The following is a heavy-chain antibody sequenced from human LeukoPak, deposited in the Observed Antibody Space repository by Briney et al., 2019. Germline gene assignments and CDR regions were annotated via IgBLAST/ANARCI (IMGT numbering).Heavy chain of an antibody. CDR1: GGSISSYY. CDR3: ARDLDNGGNSIWYFDL. J-gene: IGHJ2*01. Sequence: SETLSLTCTVSGGSISSYYWSWIRQPPGKGLEWIGYIYYRGSTNYNPSLKSRVTISVDTSKNQFSLKPSSVTAADTAVYYCARDLDNGGNSIWYFDLWSRGTLVTVSS. V-gene: IGHV4-59*01. D-gene: IGHD4-23*01. CDR2: IYYRGST.